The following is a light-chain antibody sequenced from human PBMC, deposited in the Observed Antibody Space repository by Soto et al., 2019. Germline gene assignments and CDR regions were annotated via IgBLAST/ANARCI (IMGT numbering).Light chain of an antibody. CDR1: SSNIGAGYD. Sequence: QSVLTQPPSVSGAPGQRVTISCTGSSSNIGAGYDVHWYQPLPGTAPKLLIYGNSNRPSGVPDRFSGSKSGTSASLAITGLQAEDEADYYCQSYESSLSGFVVFGGGTKVTVL. CDR2: GNS. J-gene: IGLJ2*01. V-gene: IGLV1-40*01. CDR3: QSYESSLSGFVV.